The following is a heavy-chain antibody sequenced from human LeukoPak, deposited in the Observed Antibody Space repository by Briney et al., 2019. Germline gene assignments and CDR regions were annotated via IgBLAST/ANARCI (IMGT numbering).Heavy chain of an antibody. CDR1: GGSISSYY. J-gene: IGHJ4*02. CDR3: AKDRIAAAGADY. Sequence: SETLSLTCTVSGGSISSYYWSWIRQPPGKGLEWIGYIYYSGSTNYNPSLKSRVTISVDTSKNQFSLKLNSVTAADTAVYYCAKDRIAAAGADYWGQGTLVTVSS. D-gene: IGHD6-13*01. CDR2: IYYSGST. V-gene: IGHV4-59*01.